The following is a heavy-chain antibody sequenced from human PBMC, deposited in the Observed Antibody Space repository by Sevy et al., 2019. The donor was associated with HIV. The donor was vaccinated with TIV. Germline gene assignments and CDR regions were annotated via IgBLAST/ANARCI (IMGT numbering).Heavy chain of an antibody. CDR3: AREGCTRPHDY. V-gene: IGHV3-23*01. CDR2: LSFGCGKI. Sequence: RGYLRLSCAASGFAFYDYSMSWIRQAPGKGLERVATLSFGCGKINYADSVKGRFTISRDNSKNSFYLQMDNLRVEDTALDYCAREGCTRPHDYWGQGTRVIVSS. J-gene: IGHJ4*02. CDR1: GFAFYDYS. D-gene: IGHD2-8*01.